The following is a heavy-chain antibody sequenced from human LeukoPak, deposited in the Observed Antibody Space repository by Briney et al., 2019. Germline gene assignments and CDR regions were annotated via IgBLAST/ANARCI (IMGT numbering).Heavy chain of an antibody. V-gene: IGHV3-53*01. J-gene: IGHJ4*02. D-gene: IGHD6-13*01. CDR2: IYSGGST. CDR3: ARIHSSSWYSYYFDY. Sequence: QTGGSLRLSCAASGFTFTNAWMSWVRQAPGKGLEWVSVIYSGGSTYYADSVKGRFTISRDNSKNTLYLQMNSLRAEDTAVYYCARIHSSSWYSYYFDYWGQGTLVTVSS. CDR1: GFTFTNAW.